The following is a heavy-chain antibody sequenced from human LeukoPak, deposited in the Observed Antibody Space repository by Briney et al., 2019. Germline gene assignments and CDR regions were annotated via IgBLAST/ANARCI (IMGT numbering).Heavy chain of an antibody. CDR2: ISAYSGNT. CDR3: ARLPYYDSSGYYVY. V-gene: IGHV1-18*01. CDR1: GYMFTSYA. Sequence: ASVKVSCKASGYMFTSYAISWVRQAPGQGLEWMGWISAYSGNTNYAQRFQGRVTMTTDTSTSTAYMELRSLRSDDTAVYYCARLPYYDSSGYYVYWGQGTLVTVSS. J-gene: IGHJ4*02. D-gene: IGHD3-22*01.